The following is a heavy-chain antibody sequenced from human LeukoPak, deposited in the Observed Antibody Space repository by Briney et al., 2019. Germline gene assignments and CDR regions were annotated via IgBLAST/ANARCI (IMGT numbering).Heavy chain of an antibody. CDR3: ATELRILSWGVDAFDI. CDR1: GFNSNIYA. D-gene: IGHD3-16*01. J-gene: IGHJ3*02. V-gene: IGHV3-30*04. CDR2: ISYDVSNK. Sequence: GRALRLSCAAPGFNSNIYAVHWVRPAPGKGLERVAFISYDVSNKYYADSVKGRFTISRDTSKTTLYLQMNSLRTEDTALYYCATELRILSWGVDAFDIWGQGTMVTVSS.